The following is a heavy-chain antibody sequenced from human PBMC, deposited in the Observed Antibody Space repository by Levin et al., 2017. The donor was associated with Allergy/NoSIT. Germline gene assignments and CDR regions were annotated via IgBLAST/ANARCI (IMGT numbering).Heavy chain of an antibody. CDR3: AKPLGIGEAGCLESGLDV. CDR2: IAYDGSNK. J-gene: IGHJ6*04. V-gene: IGHV3-30*18. Sequence: GESLKISCAASGFTFNSYGMHWVRQAPGKGLEWVAVIAYDGSNKYYADSVKGRFTISRDNSENTLYLQMNSLRVEDTAVYYCAKPLGIGEAGCLESGLDVWGKGTTVTVFS. CDR1: GFTFNSYG. D-gene: IGHD6-13*01.